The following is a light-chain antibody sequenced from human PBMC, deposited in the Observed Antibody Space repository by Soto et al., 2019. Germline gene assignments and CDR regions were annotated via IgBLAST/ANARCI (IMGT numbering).Light chain of an antibody. CDR3: QQRDYWQVS. CDR1: QSVSSR. Sequence: DIVMTQSPATLSLSPMEIATLSFMASQSVSSRLAWYQQKPGQAPRLLIYDVSNRATGIPARFSGSGSGTDFALTISSLEPEDFAVYYCQQRDYWQVSFGEGTRLEIK. V-gene: IGKV3-11*01. J-gene: IGKJ5*01. CDR2: DVS.